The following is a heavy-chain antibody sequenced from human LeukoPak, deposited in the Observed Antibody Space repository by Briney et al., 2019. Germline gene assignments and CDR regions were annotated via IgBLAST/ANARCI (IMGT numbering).Heavy chain of an antibody. CDR3: ARDAPIWRFHCSGGNCSHFDY. Sequence: PSETLSLTCTVSGDSISSSSYYWGWIRQPPGKGLEWIGTIYYSGTTYYNPSLKSRLIISVDTSKNQFSLKLSSVTAADTAVYYCARDAPIWRFHCSGGNCSHFDYWGQGSLVTVSS. D-gene: IGHD2-15*01. V-gene: IGHV4-39*07. J-gene: IGHJ4*02. CDR1: GDSISSSSYY. CDR2: IYYSGTT.